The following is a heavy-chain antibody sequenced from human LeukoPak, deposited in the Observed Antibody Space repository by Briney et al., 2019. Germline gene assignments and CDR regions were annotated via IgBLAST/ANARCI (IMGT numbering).Heavy chain of an antibody. CDR1: VFTFSSFA. CDR2: IGGSDGRT. V-gene: IGHV3-23*01. D-gene: IGHD4/OR15-4a*01. CDR3: ADPPNADY. J-gene: IGHJ4*02. Sequence: PGGSLRLSCAASVFTFSSFAMSWVRQAPGKGLEWVSSIGGSDGRTYYAESVRGRFTISRDNSKNTLYLQMNSLRVEDTAVYFCADPPNADYWGQGTLVTVSS.